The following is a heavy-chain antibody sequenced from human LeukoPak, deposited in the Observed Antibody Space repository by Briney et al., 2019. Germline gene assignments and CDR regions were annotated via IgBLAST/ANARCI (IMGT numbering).Heavy chain of an antibody. V-gene: IGHV4-39*01. Sequence: SETLSLTCTVSGGSISSNSYYWGWIRQSPGKGLEWIGTIYYSGSTYYNPSLRSRVTISVDTSKNQFSLKLSSVTAADTAVYYCARHRYYYRSGSYYGAPYYMDVWGKGTTVTISS. CDR1: GGSISSNSYY. CDR2: IYYSGST. D-gene: IGHD3-10*01. CDR3: ARHRYYYRSGSYYGAPYYMDV. J-gene: IGHJ6*03.